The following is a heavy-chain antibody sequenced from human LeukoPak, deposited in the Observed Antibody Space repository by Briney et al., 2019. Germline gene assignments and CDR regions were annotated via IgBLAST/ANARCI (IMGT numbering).Heavy chain of an antibody. V-gene: IGHV5-51*01. CDR3: AREPDSSGYSFDY. J-gene: IGHJ4*02. Sequence: GESLKISCTVSGYTFSSYWIGWIRHLPGKGLEWVGIIYPSDSDTRYSPSFQGQVSISADKSISTAYLQWSSLKASDTAMYYCAREPDSSGYSFDYWGQGTLVTVSS. CDR2: IYPSDSDT. D-gene: IGHD3-22*01. CDR1: GYTFSSYW.